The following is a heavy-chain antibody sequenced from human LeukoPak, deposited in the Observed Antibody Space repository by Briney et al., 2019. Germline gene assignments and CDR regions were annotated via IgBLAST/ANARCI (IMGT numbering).Heavy chain of an antibody. CDR1: GFTFSSYG. Sequence: GGSLRLSCAASGFTFSSYGMHWVRQAPGKGLEWVAVISYDGSNKYYADSVKGRFTISRDNSKNTLYLQMNSLRAEDTAVYYCARDYYDSSGYFSRGPFDYWGQGTLVTVSS. CDR2: ISYDGSNK. D-gene: IGHD3-22*01. V-gene: IGHV3-30*03. J-gene: IGHJ4*02. CDR3: ARDYYDSSGYFSRGPFDY.